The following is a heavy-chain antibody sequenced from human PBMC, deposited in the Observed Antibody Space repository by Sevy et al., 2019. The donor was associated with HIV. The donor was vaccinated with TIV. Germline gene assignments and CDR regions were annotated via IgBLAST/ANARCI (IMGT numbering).Heavy chain of an antibody. CDR2: IKSKTDGGTT. CDR3: TTEYTAMSLDPDDY. V-gene: IGHV3-15*01. CDR1: GFTFSNTW. Sequence: GGSLRLSCAASGFTFSNTWMSWVRQAPGKGLEWVGRIKSKTDGGTTDYAAPVKGRFTISRDDSKNTLYLQMNSLKTEDTAVYYCTTEYTAMSLDPDDYWGQGTLVTVSS. J-gene: IGHJ4*02. D-gene: IGHD5-18*01.